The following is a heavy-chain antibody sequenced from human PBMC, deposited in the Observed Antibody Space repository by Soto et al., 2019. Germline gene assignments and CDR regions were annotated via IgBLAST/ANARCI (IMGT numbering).Heavy chain of an antibody. V-gene: IGHV1-2*04. CDR1: GYIFTDYY. CDR3: ARDQGNSSSWPIDF. J-gene: IGHJ4*02. D-gene: IGHD6-13*01. CDR2: INPKNGDT. Sequence: VASVKVSCKTSGYIFTDYYIHWIRQAPGQGLEWMGYINPKNGDTTYEQKFQDWVTMTRDTSVNTAYIDLRSLRFNDTAVYYCARDQGNSSSWPIDFWGQGTQVTVSS.